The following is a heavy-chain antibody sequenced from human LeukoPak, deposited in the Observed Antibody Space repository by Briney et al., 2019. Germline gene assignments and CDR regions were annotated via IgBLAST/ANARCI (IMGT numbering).Heavy chain of an antibody. Sequence: GGSLRLSCAASGFTFSSYAMSWVRQALGKGLEWVSAISGSGGSTYYADSVKGRFTISRDNSKNTLYLQMNSLRAEDTAVYYCAKSIPDGSGRVYYYYYGMDVWGQGTTVTVSS. D-gene: IGHD3-10*01. CDR3: AKSIPDGSGRVYYYYYGMDV. V-gene: IGHV3-23*01. J-gene: IGHJ6*02. CDR2: ISGSGGST. CDR1: GFTFSSYA.